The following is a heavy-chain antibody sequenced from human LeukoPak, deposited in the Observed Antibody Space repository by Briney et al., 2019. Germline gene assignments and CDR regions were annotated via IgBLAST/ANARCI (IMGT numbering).Heavy chain of an antibody. CDR1: GGSIRSYF. CDR2: IYHNGIT. Sequence: SETLPLTCTVSGGSIRSYFWSWMRQPPGKGLEWIGYIYHNGITDYNPSLKSRVTMSIDTSKNQFSLNLTSVTAADTAAYYCTRHRGGRFSESYCDHWGRGTLVTVSS. V-gene: IGHV4-59*08. D-gene: IGHD1-26*01. J-gene: IGHJ5*02. CDR3: TRHRGGRFSESYCDH.